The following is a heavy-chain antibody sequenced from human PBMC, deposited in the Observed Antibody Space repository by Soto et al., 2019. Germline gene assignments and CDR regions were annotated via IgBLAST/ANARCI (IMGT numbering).Heavy chain of an antibody. V-gene: IGHV1-18*01. CDR2: ISAYNGNT. D-gene: IGHD1-26*01. CDR3: ARDAAVGLFDY. Sequence: QVQLVQSGAEVKKPGASLKLSCKAPGYTFTSYVISWVPQAPGQGLEWMGWISAYNGNTNYAQTLQGRVTMTTDTSTSTAYMELRSLRSDDTAVYYCARDAAVGLFDYCGQGTLVTVSS. J-gene: IGHJ4*02. CDR1: GYTFTSYV.